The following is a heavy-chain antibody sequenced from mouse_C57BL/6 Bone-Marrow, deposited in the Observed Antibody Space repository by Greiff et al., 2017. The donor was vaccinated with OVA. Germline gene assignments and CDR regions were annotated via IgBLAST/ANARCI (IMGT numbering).Heavy chain of an antibody. J-gene: IGHJ2*01. D-gene: IGHD1-1*01. CDR1: GYAFTNYL. Sequence: QVQLQQSGAELVRPGTSVKVSCKASGYAFTNYLIEWVKQRPGQGLEWIGVINPGSGGTNYNEKFKGKATLTADKSSSTAYMQLSSLTSEDSAVYCCARSYYGSRIFDYWGQGTTLTVSS. CDR2: INPGSGGT. CDR3: ARSYYGSRIFDY. V-gene: IGHV1-54*01.